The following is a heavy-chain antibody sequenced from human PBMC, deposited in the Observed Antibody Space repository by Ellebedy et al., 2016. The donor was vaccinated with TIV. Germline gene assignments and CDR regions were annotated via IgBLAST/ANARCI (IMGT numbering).Heavy chain of an antibody. J-gene: IGHJ4*02. Sequence: GGSLRLSCAASGFTFDDYGMSWVRQAPGKGLEWVSAISGSGGSTYYADSVKGRFTISRDNSKNTLYLQMNSLRAEDTAVYYCANPFPYLGFGELDYWGQGTLVTVSS. V-gene: IGHV3-23*01. D-gene: IGHD3-10*01. CDR1: GFTFDDYG. CDR3: ANPFPYLGFGELDY. CDR2: ISGSGGST.